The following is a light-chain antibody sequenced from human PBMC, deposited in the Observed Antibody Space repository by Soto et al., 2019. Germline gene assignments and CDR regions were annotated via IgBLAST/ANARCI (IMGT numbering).Light chain of an antibody. CDR3: CSYAGGYTYL. CDR2: DVA. V-gene: IGLV2-11*01. CDR1: SSDVGGYNY. Sequence: QSALTQPASVSGSPGQSITISCTGTSSDVGGYNYVSWYQQHPGRPPKLMIYDVARWPSGVPDRFSGSKSGNTASLTISGLQAENEADYFCCSYAGGYTYLFGNGTKVTVL. J-gene: IGLJ1*01.